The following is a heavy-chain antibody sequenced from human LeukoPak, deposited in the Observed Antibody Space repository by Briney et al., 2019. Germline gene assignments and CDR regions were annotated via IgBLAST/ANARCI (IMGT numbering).Heavy chain of an antibody. J-gene: IGHJ5*02. Sequence: ASVKVSCKASGYTFTSYDINWVRQATGQGLEWMGWMNPNSGNTGYAQKFQGRVTITRDTFISTAYMELGSLRSEDTAVYYCARAGYCSSTSCRSWFDPWGQGTLVTVSS. CDR2: MNPNSGNT. V-gene: IGHV1-8*01. D-gene: IGHD2-2*01. CDR3: ARAGYCSSTSCRSWFDP. CDR1: GYTFTSYD.